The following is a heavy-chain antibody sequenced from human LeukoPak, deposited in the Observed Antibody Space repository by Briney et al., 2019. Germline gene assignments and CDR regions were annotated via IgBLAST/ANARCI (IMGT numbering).Heavy chain of an antibody. CDR2: ICSNGGST. V-gene: IGHV3-64*01. Sequence: GGSLRLSCAASGFTFSSYAMHWVRQAPGKGLEYVSAICSNGGSTYYANSVKGRFTISRDNSKNTLYLQMGSLRAEDMAVYYCAREGLPGIAVAGTPYNWFDPWGQGTLVTVSS. D-gene: IGHD6-19*01. CDR3: AREGLPGIAVAGTPYNWFDP. CDR1: GFTFSSYA. J-gene: IGHJ5*02.